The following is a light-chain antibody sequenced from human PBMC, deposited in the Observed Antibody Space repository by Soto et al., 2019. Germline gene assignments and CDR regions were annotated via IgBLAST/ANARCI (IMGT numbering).Light chain of an antibody. CDR2: DVN. V-gene: IGLV2-8*01. CDR1: ASDIGVYTF. Sequence: QSALTQPPSASGSPGQSVAISCTGTASDIGVYTFVSCYQQHPGKAPKLLIYDVNKRPSGVHDRFSGSKSGNTASLTVSVLQAEDEADYYCSAHGGTNPYVFGTGTKLTVL. CDR3: SAHGGTNPYV. J-gene: IGLJ1*01.